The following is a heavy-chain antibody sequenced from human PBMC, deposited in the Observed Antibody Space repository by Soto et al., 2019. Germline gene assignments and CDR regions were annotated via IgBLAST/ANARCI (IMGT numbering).Heavy chain of an antibody. V-gene: IGHV4-34*01. D-gene: IGHD3-16*01. CDR2: LDQSGGT. J-gene: IGHJ6*02. Sequence: QVQLQQWGAGLLKASETLSLTCAVVGDSLRGQSWNWIRQSPATGLEWIGELDQSGGTNYNPSLKSRAIISDDTSKNQFSLTLTSVTAADTAVYYGAREDSYGCSGESLDVWGQGTTVTVSS. CDR1: GDSLRGQS. CDR3: AREDSYGCSGESLDV.